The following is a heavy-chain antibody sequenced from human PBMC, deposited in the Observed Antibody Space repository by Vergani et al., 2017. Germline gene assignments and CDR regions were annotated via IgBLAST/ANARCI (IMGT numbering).Heavy chain of an antibody. CDR1: GGSFSGYY. CDR2: INHSGST. D-gene: IGHD3-10*01. CDR3: AREARRITMVRGVLGAFDI. V-gene: IGHV4-34*01. J-gene: IGHJ3*02. Sequence: QVQLQQWGAGLLKPSETLSLTCAVYGGSFSGYYWSWIRQPPGKGLEWIGEINHSGSTNYNPSLKSRVTISVDTSKNQFSLKLSSVTAADTAVYYGAREARRITMVRGVLGAFDIWGQGTMVTVSS.